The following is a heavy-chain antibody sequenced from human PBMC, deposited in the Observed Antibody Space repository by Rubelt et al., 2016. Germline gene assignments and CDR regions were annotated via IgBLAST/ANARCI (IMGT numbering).Heavy chain of an antibody. CDR3: AAQDRYCSSTSCVNYYYYGMDV. D-gene: IGHD2-2*01. J-gene: IGHJ6*02. CDR2: IYSGGST. Sequence: GGGLIQPGGSLRLSCAASGFTVSGNYMSWVRQAPGKGLEWVSIIYSGGSTYYADSVKGRFTISRDNSKNTLYLQMNSLRAGDTAVYYCAAQDRYCSSTSCVNYYYYGMDVWGQGTTVTVSS. CDR1: GFTVSGNY. V-gene: IGHV3-53*05.